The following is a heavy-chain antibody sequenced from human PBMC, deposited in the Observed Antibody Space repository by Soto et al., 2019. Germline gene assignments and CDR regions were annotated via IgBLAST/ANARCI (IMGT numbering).Heavy chain of an antibody. J-gene: IGHJ4*02. CDR2: ISAYNGNT. Sequence: ASVKVSCKASGYTFTNYYIDWVRQAPGQGLEWMGWISAYNGNTNYAQKLQGRVTMTTDTSTSTAYMELRSLRSDDTAVYYCAREDWNYFDYWGQGTLVTVSS. CDR3: AREDWNYFDY. CDR1: GYTFTNYY. V-gene: IGHV1-18*04. D-gene: IGHD1-1*01.